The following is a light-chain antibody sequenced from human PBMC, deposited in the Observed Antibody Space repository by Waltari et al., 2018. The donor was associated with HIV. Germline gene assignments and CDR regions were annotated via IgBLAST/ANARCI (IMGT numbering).Light chain of an antibody. Sequence: QSALTPPRSVSGSPGQSVTIPCTGTSSDVGGYNYVSWYQQHPGKAPKLVIYDVTKRPSGVPDRFSGSKSGNAASLTISGLQAEDEADYYCCSYAGTYTLLFGGGTKLTVL. CDR3: CSYAGTYTLL. V-gene: IGLV2-11*01. CDR2: DVT. CDR1: SSDVGGYNY. J-gene: IGLJ2*01.